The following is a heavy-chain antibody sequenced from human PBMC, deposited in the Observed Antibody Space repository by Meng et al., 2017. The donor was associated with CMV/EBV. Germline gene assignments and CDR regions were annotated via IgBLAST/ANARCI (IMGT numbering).Heavy chain of an antibody. V-gene: IGHV6-1*01. D-gene: IGHD1-26*01. CDR1: GDSVSSNSAA. J-gene: IGHJ5*02. Sequence: ISGDSVSSNSAAWNWIRQSPSRGLELLGRTYYRSKWYNDYAVSVKSRITINPDTSKNQFSLQLNSVTPEDTAVYYCARETLTEWELHPWGQGTLVTVSS. CDR2: TYYRSKWYN. CDR3: ARETLTEWELHP.